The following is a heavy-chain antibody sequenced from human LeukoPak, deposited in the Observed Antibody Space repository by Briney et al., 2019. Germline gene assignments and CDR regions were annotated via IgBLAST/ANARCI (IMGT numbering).Heavy chain of an antibody. J-gene: IGHJ6*03. CDR1: GYTFTDYY. CDR2: INPHSGGT. Sequence: ASVKVSCKASGYTFTDYYIHWVRQAPGQGLEWMGCINPHSGGTNYAPKFQGRVTMTRDMSTSTVYMELSSLRSEDTAVYYCARETGDYGSGSYYYYYYYYMDVWGKGTTVTVSS. V-gene: IGHV1-2*02. D-gene: IGHD3-10*01. CDR3: ARETGDYGSGSYYYYYYYYMDV.